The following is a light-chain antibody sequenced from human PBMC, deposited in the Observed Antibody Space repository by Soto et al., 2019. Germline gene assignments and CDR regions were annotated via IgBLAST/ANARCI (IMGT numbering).Light chain of an antibody. CDR3: QQRSNWPPWT. J-gene: IGKJ1*01. CDR2: DAS. V-gene: IGKV3-11*01. Sequence: IVLTQSPGTLSLSPGETATLSCRASQSVSSYLAWYQQKPGQAPRLLIYDASNRATGIPARFSGSGSGTDFTLTSSSLEPEDFAVYYCQQRSNWPPWTFGQGTKVDIK. CDR1: QSVSSY.